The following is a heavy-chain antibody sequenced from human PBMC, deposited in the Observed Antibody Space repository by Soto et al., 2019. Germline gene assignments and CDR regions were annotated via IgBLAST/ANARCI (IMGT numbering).Heavy chain of an antibody. V-gene: IGHV3-23*01. CDR2: ISGSRGSRSVT. J-gene: IGHJ4*02. Sequence: WGSLRLSCAASGFTFTNFAMSWVRQAPGKGLEWVSSISGSRGSRSVTHYSDSVRGRFTIFRDDSKNTLYLHMNSLRAEDTAKYYCAKASTIQWERVHWGQGNMVTVSA. D-gene: IGHD1-26*01. CDR1: GFTFTNFA. CDR3: AKASTIQWERVH.